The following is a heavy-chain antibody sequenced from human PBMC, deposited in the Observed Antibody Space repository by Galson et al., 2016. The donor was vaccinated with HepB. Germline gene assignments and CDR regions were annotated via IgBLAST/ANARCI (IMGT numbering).Heavy chain of an antibody. V-gene: IGHV3-23*01. CDR3: AKGTTRLGDN. CDR2: ISTSGGST. J-gene: IGHJ4*02. Sequence: SLRLSCAASGFTFSNYNMNWVRQAPRKGLEWVAAISTSGGSTDYADSVRGRFTISRDNSKNMLYLQMNSLRAEDSALYYCAKGTTRLGDNWGQGTRVTVSP. CDR1: GFTFSNYN. D-gene: IGHD4-11*01.